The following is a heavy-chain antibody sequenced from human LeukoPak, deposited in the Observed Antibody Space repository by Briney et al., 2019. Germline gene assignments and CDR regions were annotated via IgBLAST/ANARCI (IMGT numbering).Heavy chain of an antibody. J-gene: IGHJ4*02. CDR1: GGSISSYY. CDR3: AREITLTGYKYGLGFNY. CDR2: IYYSGAS. Sequence: PSETLSLTCTVSGGSISSYYWSWIRQSPGMGLKWIGSIYYSGASDYNPSLKSRVTISADTSNNQFSLRLRSVTAADTAVYYCAREITLTGYKYGLGFNYWGQGTLVTVSS. V-gene: IGHV4-59*01. D-gene: IGHD5-12*01.